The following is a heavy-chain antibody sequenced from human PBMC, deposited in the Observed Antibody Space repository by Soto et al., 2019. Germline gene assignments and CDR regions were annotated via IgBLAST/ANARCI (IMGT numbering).Heavy chain of an antibody. CDR2: FDPEDGET. CDR3: ATGGVPGDMVTTWLWWFDP. CDR1: GYTLTELS. D-gene: IGHD5-12*01. Sequence: QVQLVQSGAEVKKPGASVKVSCKVSGYTLTELSMHWVRQAPGKGLEWMGGFDPEDGETIYAQKFQGRVTMTEDTSTDTAYMELSSLRSEDTAVYYCATGGVPGDMVTTWLWWFDPWGQGTLVTVSS. J-gene: IGHJ5*02. V-gene: IGHV1-24*01.